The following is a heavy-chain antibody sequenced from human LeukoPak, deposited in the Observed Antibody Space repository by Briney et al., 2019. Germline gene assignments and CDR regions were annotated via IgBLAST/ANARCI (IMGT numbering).Heavy chain of an antibody. CDR2: IYYSGST. CDR1: GGSISSYY. J-gene: IGHJ4*02. V-gene: IGHV4-59*12. Sequence: PSETLSLTCTVSGGSISSYYWSWIRQPPGKGLEWIGYIYYSGSTNYNPSLKSRVTISVDTSKNQFSLKLSSATAADTAVYYCAREGGRHPYYFDYWGQGTLVTVSS. D-gene: IGHD1-26*01. CDR3: AREGGRHPYYFDY.